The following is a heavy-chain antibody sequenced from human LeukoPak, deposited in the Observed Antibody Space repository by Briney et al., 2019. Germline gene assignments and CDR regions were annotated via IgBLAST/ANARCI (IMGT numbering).Heavy chain of an antibody. CDR1: GFTFSSYA. Sequence: GGSLRLSCAASGFTFSSYAMSWVRQAPGKGLEWVSAISGSGGSTYYADSVKGRFTISRDNSKNTLYLQMNSLRAEDTAVYYCAKRPYSSSWYGYYFDYWGQGTLVTVSS. D-gene: IGHD6-13*01. V-gene: IGHV3-23*01. CDR3: AKRPYSSSWYGYYFDY. CDR2: ISGSGGST. J-gene: IGHJ4*02.